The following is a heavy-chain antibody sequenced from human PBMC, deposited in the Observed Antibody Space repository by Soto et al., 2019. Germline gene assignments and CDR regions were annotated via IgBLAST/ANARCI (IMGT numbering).Heavy chain of an antibody. Sequence: SETLSLTCTVSGGSISSGGYYWSWIRQHPGKGLEWIGYIYYSGSTYYNPSLKSRVTISVDTSKNQFSLKLSSVTAADTAVYYCARASNTPAPKFDYWGQGTLVTVSS. D-gene: IGHD2-2*02. CDR3: ARASNTPAPKFDY. V-gene: IGHV4-31*03. CDR2: IYYSGST. J-gene: IGHJ4*02. CDR1: GGSISSGGYY.